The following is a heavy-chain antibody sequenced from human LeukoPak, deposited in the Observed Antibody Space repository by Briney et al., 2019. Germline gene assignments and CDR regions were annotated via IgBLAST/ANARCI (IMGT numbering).Heavy chain of an antibody. D-gene: IGHD3-16*02. CDR2: IKRKNGGGTT. V-gene: IGHV3-15*01. Sequence: PGGSLKLSCATSGFTFSNAWNSWVRQAPGKGLELVGRIKRKNGGGTTDYVAPVKGRFTISRDDSKNTLYLQMNSLKTEDTAVYYCSTRFFDYVGGSYRNWGQGTLATVSS. CDR3: STRFFDYVGGSYRN. CDR1: GFTFSNAW. J-gene: IGHJ4*02.